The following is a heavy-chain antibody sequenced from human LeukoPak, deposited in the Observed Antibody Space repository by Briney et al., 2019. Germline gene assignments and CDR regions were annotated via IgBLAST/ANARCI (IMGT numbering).Heavy chain of an antibody. CDR2: IRSKAYAETT. V-gene: IGHV3-49*04. Sequence: GGSLRLSCTTSGFSFRDYALTWVRQAPGKGLEWVGFIRSKAYAETTEYAASVKGRFTISRDDSKTIAYLQMNSLTTEDTAVYYCARGGDFGVPAPLGIDAFDFWGQGTMVTVSS. CDR3: ARGGDFGVPAPLGIDAFDF. J-gene: IGHJ3*01. CDR1: GFSFRDYA. D-gene: IGHD2-2*01.